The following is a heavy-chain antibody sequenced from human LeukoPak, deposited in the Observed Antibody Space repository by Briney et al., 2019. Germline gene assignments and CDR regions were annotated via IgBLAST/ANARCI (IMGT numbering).Heavy chain of an antibody. J-gene: IGHJ4*02. CDR2: IIPIFGTA. V-gene: IGHV1-69*01. D-gene: IGHD6-6*01. Sequence: SVKVSCKASGGTFSSYAISWVRQAPGQGLEWMGGIIPIFGTANYAQKFQGRVTITADESTSTAYMELSSLRSEDTAVYYCARDSEFFAARPFWWGQGTLVTVSS. CDR3: ARDSEFFAARPFW. CDR1: GGTFSSYA.